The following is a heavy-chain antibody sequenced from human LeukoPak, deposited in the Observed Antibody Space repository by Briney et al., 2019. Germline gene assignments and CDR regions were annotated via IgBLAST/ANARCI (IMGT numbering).Heavy chain of an antibody. D-gene: IGHD6-19*01. Sequence: GGSLRLSCAASGFTFSSYGMHWVRQAPGKGLEWVAFIQYDGSGQYYADSVKGRFTFSRDNFKHTLYLQMNSLRPEDTAVYYCAKGSGWYLDYWGQGTLVTVSS. CDR1: GFTFSSYG. CDR2: IQYDGSGQ. V-gene: IGHV3-30*02. CDR3: AKGSGWYLDY. J-gene: IGHJ4*02.